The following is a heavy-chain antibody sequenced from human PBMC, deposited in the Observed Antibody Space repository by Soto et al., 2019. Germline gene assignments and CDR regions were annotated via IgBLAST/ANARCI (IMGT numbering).Heavy chain of an antibody. V-gene: IGHV1-18*01. Sequence: AASVKVSCKASGYTFTSYGISWVRQAPGQGLEWMGWISAYNGNTNYAQKLQGRVTMTTDTSTSTAYMELRSLRSDDTAVYYCARDAVGSGYDYSSGMDVWGQGTTVTVSS. J-gene: IGHJ6*02. CDR3: ARDAVGSGYDYSSGMDV. D-gene: IGHD5-12*01. CDR1: GYTFTSYG. CDR2: ISAYNGNT.